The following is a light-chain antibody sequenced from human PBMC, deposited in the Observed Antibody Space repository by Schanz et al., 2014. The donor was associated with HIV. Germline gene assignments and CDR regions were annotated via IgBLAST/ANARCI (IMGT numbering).Light chain of an antibody. CDR1: WDISSF. CDR3: QQYRSYPWT. J-gene: IGKJ1*01. V-gene: IGKV1-8*01. CDR2: AAS. Sequence: AIQMTQSPSSLSAFAGDTVTITCRARWDISSFLAWYQQKPGKPPNLLIYAASTLQSGVPIRFSGSGSGTEFTLTIAFLQPEDFATYYCQQYRSYPWTFGQGTNVDI.